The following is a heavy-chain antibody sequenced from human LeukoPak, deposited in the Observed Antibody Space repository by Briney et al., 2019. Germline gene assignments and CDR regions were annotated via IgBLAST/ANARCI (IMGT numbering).Heavy chain of an antibody. Sequence: SETLSLTCTVSGGSISSYYWSWIRQPPGKGLEWIGYIYTSGSTNYNPSLKSRVTISVDTSKNQFSLKLSSVTAADTAVYYCAKHKKWGYQYTDWGCGTLVTVSS. V-gene: IGHV4-4*09. CDR3: AKHKKWGYQYTD. CDR1: GGSISSYY. D-gene: IGHD2-2*01. J-gene: IGHJ2*01. CDR2: IYTSGST.